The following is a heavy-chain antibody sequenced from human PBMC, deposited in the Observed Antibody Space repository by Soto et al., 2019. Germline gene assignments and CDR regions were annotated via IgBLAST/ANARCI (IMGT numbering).Heavy chain of an antibody. D-gene: IGHD3-3*01. CDR3: ARSRGFLSGGRKFDY. CDR2: INHSGST. V-gene: IGHV4-34*01. J-gene: IGHJ4*02. Sequence: SETLSLTCAVYGGSFSGYYWSWIRQPPGKGLEWIGEINHSGSTNYNPSLKSRVTISVDTSKNQFSLKLSSVTAADTAVYYCARSRGFLSGGRKFDYWGQGTLVTVSS. CDR1: GGSFSGYY.